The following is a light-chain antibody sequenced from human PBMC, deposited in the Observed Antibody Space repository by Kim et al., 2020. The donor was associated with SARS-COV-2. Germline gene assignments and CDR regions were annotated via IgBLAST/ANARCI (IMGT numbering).Light chain of an antibody. Sequence: AIRITQSPSSLSASTGDRVTITCRASQGISSYLAWYQQKPGKAPKLLIYAASTLQSGVPSRFSGSGSGTDFTLTISCLQSEDFATYYCQQYYSYHAWTFGQGTKVDVK. CDR2: AAS. V-gene: IGKV1-8*01. J-gene: IGKJ1*01. CDR3: QQYYSYHAWT. CDR1: QGISSY.